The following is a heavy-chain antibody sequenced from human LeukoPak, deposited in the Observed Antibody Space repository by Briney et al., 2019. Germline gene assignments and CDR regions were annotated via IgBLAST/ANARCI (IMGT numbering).Heavy chain of an antibody. D-gene: IGHD6-6*01. J-gene: IGHJ3*02. CDR1: GGTFSSYA. CDR2: IIPIFGTA. CDR3: ARGHRVEYSSSWDDAFDI. V-gene: IGHV1-69*01. Sequence: SVKVSCKAPGGTFSSYAISWVRQAPGQGLEWMGGIIPIFGTANYAQKFQGRVTITADESTSTAYMELSSLRSEDTAVYYCARGHRVEYSSSWDDAFDIWGQGTMVTVSS.